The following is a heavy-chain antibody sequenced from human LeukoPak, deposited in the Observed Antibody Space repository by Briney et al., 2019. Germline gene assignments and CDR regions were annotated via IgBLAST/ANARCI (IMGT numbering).Heavy chain of an antibody. CDR1: GGTFSSYA. CDR3: ARGGDYYDSSGYSFDY. D-gene: IGHD3-22*01. J-gene: IGHJ4*02. V-gene: IGHV1-69*01. CDR2: IIPIFGTA. Sequence: SVKVSCKASGGTFSSYAISWVRQAPGQGLEWMGGIIPIFGTANYAQKFQGRVTITADESTSTAYMELSSLRSEDTAVYYCARGGDYYDSSGYSFDYWGQGTLVTVS.